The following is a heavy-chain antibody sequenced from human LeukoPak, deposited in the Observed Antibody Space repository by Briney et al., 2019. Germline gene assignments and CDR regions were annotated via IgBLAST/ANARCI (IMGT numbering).Heavy chain of an antibody. J-gene: IGHJ4*02. Sequence: GGSLRLSCAASGFTFSSYAMSWVRQAPGKGLEWVSAISGSGGSTYYADSVKGRFTISRDNSKNTLYLQMNSLRAEDTAVYYCAKDLGLATTVKGLCQFDYWGQGTLVTVSS. CDR3: AKDLGLATTVKGLCQFDY. CDR2: ISGSGGST. CDR1: GFTFSSYA. V-gene: IGHV3-23*01. D-gene: IGHD4-17*01.